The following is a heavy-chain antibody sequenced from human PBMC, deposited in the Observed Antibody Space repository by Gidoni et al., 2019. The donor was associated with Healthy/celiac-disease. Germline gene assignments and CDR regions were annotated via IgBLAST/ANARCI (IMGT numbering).Heavy chain of an antibody. CDR2: ISSSSSYI. V-gene: IGHV3-21*01. CDR1: GVTFSSYS. Sequence: EVQLVESGGGLVKPGGSLRPSCAASGVTFSSYSMNWVRQAPGKGLEWVSSISSSSSYIYYADSVKGRFTISRDNAKNSLYLQMNSLRAEDTAVYYCARDVEMATQYFDYWGQGTLVTVSS. CDR3: ARDVEMATQYFDY. J-gene: IGHJ4*02.